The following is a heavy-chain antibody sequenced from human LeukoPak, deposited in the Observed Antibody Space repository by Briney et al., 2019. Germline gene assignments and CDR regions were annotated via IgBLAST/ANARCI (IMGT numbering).Heavy chain of an antibody. Sequence: SETLSLTCTVSGGSISSGGYYWSWIRQHPGKGLEWIGYIYYSGSTYYNPSLKSRVTISVDTSKNQFSLKLSSVTAADTAVYYCARGSSGSGSYLGWFDPWGQGTLVTVSS. CDR3: ARGSSGSGSYLGWFDP. J-gene: IGHJ5*02. CDR2: IYYSGST. CDR1: GGSISSGGYY. V-gene: IGHV4-31*03. D-gene: IGHD3-10*01.